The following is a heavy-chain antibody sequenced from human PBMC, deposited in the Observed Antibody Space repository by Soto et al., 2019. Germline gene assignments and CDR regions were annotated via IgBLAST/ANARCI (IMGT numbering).Heavy chain of an antibody. Sequence: GGSLRLSCAASGFTFSSYAMSWVRQAPGKGLEWVSAISGSGGSTYYADSVKGRFTISRDNSKNTLYLQMNSLRAEDTAVYYCAKSRTTVTYYYYYYMDVWGKGTTVTVSS. CDR2: ISGSGGST. CDR1: GFTFSSYA. D-gene: IGHD4-17*01. CDR3: AKSRTTVTYYYYYYMDV. J-gene: IGHJ6*03. V-gene: IGHV3-23*01.